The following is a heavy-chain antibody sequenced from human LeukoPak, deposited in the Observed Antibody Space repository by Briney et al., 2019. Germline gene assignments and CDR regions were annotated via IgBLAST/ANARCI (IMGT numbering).Heavy chain of an antibody. CDR1: GFSFSSYE. CDR3: ARDQLGFDI. Sequence: GGSLRLSCAASGFSFSSYEMNWVRQAPGKGLEWVSYITSSGGTIYYADSVKGRFTISRDNSKNTLYLQLNSLRTADTAVYYCARDQLGFDIWGQGTMVTVSS. CDR2: ITSSGGTI. J-gene: IGHJ3*02. D-gene: IGHD7-27*01. V-gene: IGHV3-48*03.